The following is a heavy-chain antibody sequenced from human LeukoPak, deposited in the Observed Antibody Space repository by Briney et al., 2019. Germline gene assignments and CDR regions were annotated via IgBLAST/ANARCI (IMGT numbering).Heavy chain of an antibody. Sequence: PGWSLILSWAASGFTFISSAMPRVRQAHAQGMEWAAVISYDGSNKYYADSVKGRFTISRDNSKNTLYLQMNSLRAEDTAVYYCARDRGILTGTFDYWGQGTLVTVSS. CDR2: ISYDGSNK. CDR1: GFTFISSA. D-gene: IGHD3-9*01. J-gene: IGHJ4*02. V-gene: IGHV3-30*04. CDR3: ARDRGILTGTFDY.